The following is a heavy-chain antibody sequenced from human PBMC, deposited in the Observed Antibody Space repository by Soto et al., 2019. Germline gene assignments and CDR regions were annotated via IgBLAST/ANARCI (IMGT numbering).Heavy chain of an antibody. CDR3: ARHIIDIVLVPAAISWFDP. D-gene: IGHD2-2*01. CDR2: IYYSGST. CDR1: GGSISSSSYY. V-gene: IGHV4-39*01. Sequence: PSETLSPTCTVSGGSISSSSYYWGWIRQPPGKGLEWIGSIYYSGSTYYNPSLKSRVTISVDTSKNQFSLKLSSVTAADTAVYYCARHIIDIVLVPAAISWFDPWGQGTLVTVSS. J-gene: IGHJ5*02.